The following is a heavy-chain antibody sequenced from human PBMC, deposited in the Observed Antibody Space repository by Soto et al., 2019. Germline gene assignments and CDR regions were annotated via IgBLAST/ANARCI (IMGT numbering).Heavy chain of an antibody. CDR2: ISSGSSTI. CDR3: TRSAYMDV. D-gene: IGHD2-2*01. J-gene: IGHJ6*03. CDR1: GFTFSSYS. V-gene: IGHV3-48*01. Sequence: GGSLGLSCAASGFTFSSYSMNWVRQAPGKGLEWVSYISSGSSTIYYADSVKGRFTISRDNAKNSLYLQMDSLRAEDTAVYYATRSAYMDVWGTGTTVTVSS.